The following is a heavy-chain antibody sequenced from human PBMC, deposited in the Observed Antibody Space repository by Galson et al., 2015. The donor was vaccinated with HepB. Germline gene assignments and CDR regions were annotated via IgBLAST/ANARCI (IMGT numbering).Heavy chain of an antibody. Sequence: CAISGDSVSSHSAAWNWIRQSPSRGLEWLGRTYYRSKWYNDYAVSVKSRITINPDTSKNQFSLQLNSVTPEDTAVYYCARAPIVVVPAAPHDAFDIWGQGTMVTVSS. CDR2: TYYRSKWYN. V-gene: IGHV6-1*01. J-gene: IGHJ3*02. CDR3: ARAPIVVVPAAPHDAFDI. CDR1: GDSVSSHSAA. D-gene: IGHD2-2*01.